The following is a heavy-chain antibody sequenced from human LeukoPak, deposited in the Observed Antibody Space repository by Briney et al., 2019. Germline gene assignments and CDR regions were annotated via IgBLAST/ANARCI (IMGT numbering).Heavy chain of an antibody. J-gene: IGHJ4*02. CDR3: ASHKGDYIDY. CDR1: GGSISGAAYY. V-gene: IGHV4-30-4*01. CDR2: IYYSGST. Sequence: PSETLSLTCTVSGGSISGAAYYWNWIRQPPGKGLEWVGYIYYSGSTFYNPSLKSRVSISVDMSKNQFSLKLSSVTAADTAVYYCASHKGDYIDYWGQGTLVTVSS.